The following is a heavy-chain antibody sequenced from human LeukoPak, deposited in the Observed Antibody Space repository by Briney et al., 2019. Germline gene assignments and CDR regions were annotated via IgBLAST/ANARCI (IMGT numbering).Heavy chain of an antibody. V-gene: IGHV1-46*01. Sequence: GASVKVSCKASGYTFTSYYMHWVRQAPGQGLEWMGIINPSGGSTSYAQKFQGRVTMTGDTSTSTVYMELSSLRSEDTAVYYCARGLGNYQKKNWFDPWGQGTLVTVSS. CDR2: INPSGGST. CDR3: ARGLGNYQKKNWFDP. J-gene: IGHJ5*02. D-gene: IGHD4-11*01. CDR1: GYTFTSYY.